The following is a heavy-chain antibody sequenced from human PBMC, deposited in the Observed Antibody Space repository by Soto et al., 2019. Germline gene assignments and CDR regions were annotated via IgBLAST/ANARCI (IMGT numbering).Heavy chain of an antibody. V-gene: IGHV3-7*01. CDR1: GFTFSSYW. CDR3: ARDRGDIVATIPDY. J-gene: IGHJ4*02. Sequence: EVQLVESGGGLVQPGGSLRLSCAASGFTFSSYWMSWVRQAPGKGLEWVANIKQDGSEKYYVDSVKGRFTISRDNAKNSLYLKMNSLRAEDTAVYYCARDRGDIVATIPDYWGQGTLVTVSS. CDR2: IKQDGSEK. D-gene: IGHD5-12*01.